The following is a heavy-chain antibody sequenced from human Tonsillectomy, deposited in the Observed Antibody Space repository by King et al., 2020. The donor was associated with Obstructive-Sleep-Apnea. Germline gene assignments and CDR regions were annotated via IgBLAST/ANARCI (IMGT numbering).Heavy chain of an antibody. CDR3: AGGGGYFFDY. Sequence: VQLQESGPGLVKPSVTLSLTCAVSGGSISSDNWWNWVRQPPGKGLEWIGEIFHTGSTNYNPSLKSRVTISMDKSKYHFSLKLISVTAADTAVYYCAGGGGYFFDYWGQGALFTVSS. CDR1: GGSISSDNW. D-gene: IGHD3-16*01. J-gene: IGHJ4*02. CDR2: IFHTGST. V-gene: IGHV4-4*02.